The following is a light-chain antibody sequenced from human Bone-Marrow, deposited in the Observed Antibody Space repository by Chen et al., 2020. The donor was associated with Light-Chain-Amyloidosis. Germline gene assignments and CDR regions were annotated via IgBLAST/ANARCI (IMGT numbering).Light chain of an antibody. J-gene: IGKJ2*01. Sequence: DIQMTQSPSTLSASVGDRVTITCRASQSISIWLAWYQQKPGKAPKVLIYKASSLQTGVPSRFSGSGSGTELTLTINNLQPDEFATYYCQRYNSYYTFGQGTRLEI. V-gene: IGKV1-5*03. CDR3: QRYNSYYT. CDR1: QSISIW. CDR2: KAS.